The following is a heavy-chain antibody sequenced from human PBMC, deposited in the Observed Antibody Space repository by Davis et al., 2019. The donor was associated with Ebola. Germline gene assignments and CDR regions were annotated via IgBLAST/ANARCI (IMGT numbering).Heavy chain of an antibody. Sequence: PGGSLRLSCKGSGYIFSNFWIGWVRQVPGKGLEWMGIIYAGDSDTRYSPSFEGQVTISVDESSSTAYLQWSSLKASDSATYYCASVAGTTIKYYGRDVWGRGTTVTVSS. J-gene: IGHJ6*01. V-gene: IGHV5-51*01. D-gene: IGHD1-1*01. CDR3: ASVAGTTIKYYGRDV. CDR2: IYAGDSDT. CDR1: GYIFSNFW.